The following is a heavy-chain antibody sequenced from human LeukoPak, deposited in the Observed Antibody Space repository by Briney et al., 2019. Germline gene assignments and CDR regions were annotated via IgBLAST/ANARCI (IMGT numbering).Heavy chain of an antibody. V-gene: IGHV3-74*01. CDR3: VRDRGTADSFNI. J-gene: IGHJ3*02. Sequence: GGSLRLSCTGSGYTVSGFWMHWVRQAPGQGLVWVAHMNTDGSSTNYADSVRGRFNIYRDNDKNTLYLQLNSLRADDTALYYCVRDRGTADSFNIWGQGTMVTVSS. CDR1: GYTVSGFW. D-gene: IGHD1-1*01. CDR2: MNTDGSST.